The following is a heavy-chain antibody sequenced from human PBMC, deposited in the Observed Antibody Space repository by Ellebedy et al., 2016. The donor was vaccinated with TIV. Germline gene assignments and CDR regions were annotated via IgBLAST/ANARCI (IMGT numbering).Heavy chain of an antibody. CDR3: ARDVMGGWTDY. CDR1: GFTFSSYG. J-gene: IGHJ4*02. D-gene: IGHD2-8*01. V-gene: IGHV3-33*01. CDR2: IWYDGSNK. Sequence: GGSLRLXXAASGFTFSSYGMHWVRQAPGKGLEWVAVIWYDGSNKYYADSVKGRFTISRDNSKNTLYLQMNSLRAEDTAVYYCARDVMGGWTDYWGQGTLVTVSS.